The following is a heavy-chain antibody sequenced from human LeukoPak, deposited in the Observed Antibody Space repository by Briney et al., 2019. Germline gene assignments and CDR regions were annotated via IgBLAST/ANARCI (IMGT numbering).Heavy chain of an antibody. D-gene: IGHD2-8*01. Sequence: SETLSLTCTVSGGSIISYYWTWIRQPPGKGLEWIGYVYGNGSTNYNPSLKSRVTISLDTSKNQFSLKLRSVTAADTAVYYCAREESNGGYFDYWGQGTLVTVSS. CDR2: VYGNGST. J-gene: IGHJ4*02. CDR3: AREESNGGYFDY. V-gene: IGHV4-59*01. CDR1: GGSIISYY.